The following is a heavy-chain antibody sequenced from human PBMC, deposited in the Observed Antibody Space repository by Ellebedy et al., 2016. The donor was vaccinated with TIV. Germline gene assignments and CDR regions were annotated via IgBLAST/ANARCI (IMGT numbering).Heavy chain of an antibody. CDR1: GYTLTELS. CDR3: ATGLAGWELAFEY. V-gene: IGHV1-24*01. J-gene: IGHJ4*02. D-gene: IGHD4-23*01. CDR2: FDPEDGET. Sequence: AASVKVSCKVSGYTLTELSMHWVRQAPGKGLEWMGGFDPEDGETIDVQKFQGRVTMTEDTSTDTAYMEVTSLRSEDTAVYYCATGLAGWELAFEYWGQGTLVIVSS.